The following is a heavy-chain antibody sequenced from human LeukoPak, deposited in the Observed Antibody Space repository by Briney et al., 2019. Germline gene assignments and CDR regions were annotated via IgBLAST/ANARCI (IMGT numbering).Heavy chain of an antibody. J-gene: IGHJ4*02. D-gene: IGHD2/OR15-2a*01. CDR3: ARGGGNFDY. CDR1: GFTFNTYW. V-gene: IGHV3-7*01. CDR2: IKRDESGT. Sequence: PGGSLRPSCSASGFTFNTYWMNWVRQAPGKGLEWVANIKRDESGTYYVDSVKGRFTISRDNAKNSLSLQMNSLRAEDTAVYYCARGGGNFDYWGQGTLVTVSS.